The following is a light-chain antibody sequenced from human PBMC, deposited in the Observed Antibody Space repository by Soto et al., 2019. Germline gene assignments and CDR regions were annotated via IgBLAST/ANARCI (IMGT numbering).Light chain of an antibody. CDR2: AAS. V-gene: IGKV3-15*01. CDR3: QQYNNWIT. CDR1: QSISIN. Sequence: EIVITQSPATLSVSPGERAILSCRASQSISINLAWYQQKPGQAPRLLIYAASNRATGVPARFSGSGSGTEFTLTISSLQSEDFAVYYCQQYNNWITFGQGTRLEIK. J-gene: IGKJ5*01.